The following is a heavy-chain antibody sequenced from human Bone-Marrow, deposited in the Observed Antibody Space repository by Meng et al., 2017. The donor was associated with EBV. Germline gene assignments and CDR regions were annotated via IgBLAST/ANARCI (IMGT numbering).Heavy chain of an antibody. CDR1: DGSISSGGYY. V-gene: IGHV4-30-4*01. Sequence: VKLQESGPGMVKPSQTLSITCAVVDGSISSGGYYWSWIRQPPGKGLEWIGYIYYSGSTYYNPSLKSRVTISVDTSKNQFSLKLSSVTDADTAVYYCARHPGGMNWFDPWGQGTLVTVSS. J-gene: IGHJ5*02. D-gene: IGHD1-26*01. CDR2: IYYSGST. CDR3: ARHPGGMNWFDP.